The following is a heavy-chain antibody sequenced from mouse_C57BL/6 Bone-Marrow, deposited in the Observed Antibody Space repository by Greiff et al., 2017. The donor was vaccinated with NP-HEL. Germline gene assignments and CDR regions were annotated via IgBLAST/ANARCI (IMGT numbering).Heavy chain of an antibody. Sequence: QVQLKESGPGLVQPSQCLSITCTVSGFSLTSYGVHWVRQSPGKGLEWLGVIWSGGSTDYNAAFISRLSISKDNSKSQVFFKMNSLQADDTAIYYCASPYDYDAWFAYWGQGTLVTVSA. V-gene: IGHV2-2*01. CDR3: ASPYDYDAWFAY. CDR2: IWSGGST. J-gene: IGHJ3*01. CDR1: GFSLTSYG. D-gene: IGHD2-4*01.